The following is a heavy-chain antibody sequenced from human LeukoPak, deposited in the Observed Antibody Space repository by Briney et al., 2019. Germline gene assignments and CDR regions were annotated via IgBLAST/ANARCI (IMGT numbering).Heavy chain of an antibody. CDR3: VKDPYYYGSGGAFDI. Sequence: GGSLRLSCAASGFTFSSYGMHWARQAPGKGLEWVAFIRYDGSNKYYADSVKGRFTISRDNSKNTLYLQMNSLRAGDTAVYYCVKDPYYYGSGGAFDIWGQGTMVTVSS. J-gene: IGHJ3*02. D-gene: IGHD3-10*01. V-gene: IGHV3-30*02. CDR1: GFTFSSYG. CDR2: IRYDGSNK.